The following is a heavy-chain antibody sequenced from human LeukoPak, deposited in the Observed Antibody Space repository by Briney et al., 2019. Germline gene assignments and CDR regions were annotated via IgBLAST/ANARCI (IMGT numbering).Heavy chain of an antibody. CDR3: ARGPDFWSGYYYFDY. V-gene: IGHV3-53*01. CDR2: IYSGGST. CDR1: GFTVSSNY. D-gene: IGHD3-3*01. J-gene: IGHJ4*02. Sequence: PGGSLRLSCAASGFTVSSNYMSWVRQAPGKGLEWVSVIYSGGSTYYADSVKGRFTIFRDNSKNTLCLQMNSLRAEDTAVYYCARGPDFWSGYYYFDYWGQGTLVTVSS.